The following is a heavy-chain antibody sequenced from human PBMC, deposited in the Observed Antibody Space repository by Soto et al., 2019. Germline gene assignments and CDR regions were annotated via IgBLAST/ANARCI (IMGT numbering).Heavy chain of an antibody. CDR3: ARGSDSSGYYYVDASDI. CDR2: ISPNSGGT. Sequence: ASVKVSCKASGYTFTGYYMHWVRQAPGQGLEWMGWISPNSGGTNYAQKFQGWVTMTRDTSISTAYMELSRLRSDDTAVYYCARGSDSSGYYYVDASDIWGQGTMVTVSS. V-gene: IGHV1-2*04. CDR1: GYTFTGYY. J-gene: IGHJ3*02. D-gene: IGHD3-22*01.